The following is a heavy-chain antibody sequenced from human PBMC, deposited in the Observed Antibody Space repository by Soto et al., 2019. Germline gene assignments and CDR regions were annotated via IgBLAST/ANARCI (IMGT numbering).Heavy chain of an antibody. Sequence: GESLKISCKGSGYSFTSYWISWVRQMPGKGLEWMGRIDPSDSYTNYSPSFQGHVTISADKSISTAYLQWSSLKASDTAMYSCARPNGAYQDFDCWGQGTLVTVSS. CDR3: ARPNGAYQDFDC. D-gene: IGHD4-17*01. J-gene: IGHJ4*02. CDR2: IDPSDSYT. V-gene: IGHV5-10-1*01. CDR1: GYSFTSYW.